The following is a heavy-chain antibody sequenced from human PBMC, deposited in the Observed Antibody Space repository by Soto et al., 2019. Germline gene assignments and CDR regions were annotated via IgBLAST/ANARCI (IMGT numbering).Heavy chain of an antibody. CDR3: AREKDQLLVLDS. CDR1: GFTFTGYT. Sequence: GGSLRLSCAASGFTFTGYTMNWVRQAPGKGLEWVSSISTSSSYIYYADSVKGRFTISRDNANNSLYLQMSSLRAGVTAMYFCAREKDQLLVLDSWGHGTLVTVSS. CDR2: ISTSSSYI. J-gene: IGHJ5*01. D-gene: IGHD2-2*01. V-gene: IGHV3-21*01.